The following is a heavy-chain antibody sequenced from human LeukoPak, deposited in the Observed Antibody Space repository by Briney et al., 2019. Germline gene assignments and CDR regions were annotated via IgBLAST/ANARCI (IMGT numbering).Heavy chain of an antibody. CDR1: GGSISSSNW. CDR2: IYHSGST. CDR3: ASHPAAGTGFDY. D-gene: IGHD6-13*01. Sequence: SETLSLTCAVSGGSISSSNWWSWVRQPPGKGLEWIGEIYHSGSTNYNPSLKSRVTISVDKSKNQFSLKLSSVTAADTAVYYCASHPAAGTGFDYWGQGTLVTVSS. V-gene: IGHV4-4*02. J-gene: IGHJ4*02.